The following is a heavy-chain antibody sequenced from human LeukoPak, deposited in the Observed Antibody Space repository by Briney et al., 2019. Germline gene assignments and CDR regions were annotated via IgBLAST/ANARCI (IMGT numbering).Heavy chain of an antibody. CDR2: ISAYNGNT. J-gene: IGHJ5*02. V-gene: IGHV1-18*01. D-gene: IGHD2-15*01. CDR1: GYTFTSYG. CDR3: ARDICSGGSCPPVWFDP. Sequence: ASVKVSCKASGYTFTSYGISWVRQAPGQGLEWMGWISAYNGNTNYAQKLQGRVTMTTDTPTSTAYMELRSLRSDDTAVYYCARDICSGGSCPPVWFDPWGQGTLVTVSS.